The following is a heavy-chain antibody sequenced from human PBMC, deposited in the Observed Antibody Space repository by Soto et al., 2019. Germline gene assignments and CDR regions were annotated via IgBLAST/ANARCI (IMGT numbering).Heavy chain of an antibody. CDR3: ARVIPGAEAWFDP. J-gene: IGHJ5*02. CDR2: ISAYTDDP. Sequence: SVKVSCKASGNTFTNFGVTRVRQAPGQGLEWMGWISAYTDDPNYAQKFQGRVTMTIDTSTSTAYLDLRSLTSDDTAVYYCARVIPGAEAWFDPWGQGTLVTVSS. V-gene: IGHV1-18*01. CDR1: GNTFTNFG. D-gene: IGHD2-2*01.